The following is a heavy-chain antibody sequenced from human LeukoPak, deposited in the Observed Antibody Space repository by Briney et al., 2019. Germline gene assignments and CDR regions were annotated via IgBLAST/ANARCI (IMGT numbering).Heavy chain of an antibody. CDR3: ARGPHDYGDYGFDY. J-gene: IGHJ4*02. Sequence: SETLSLTCTVSGGSISSSSYYWSWIRQPPGKGLEWIGYIYYSGSTNYNPSLKSRVTISVDTSKNQFSLKLSSVTAADTAVYYCARGPHDYGDYGFDYWGQGTLVTVSS. CDR2: IYYSGST. CDR1: GGSISSSSYY. V-gene: IGHV4-61*01. D-gene: IGHD4-17*01.